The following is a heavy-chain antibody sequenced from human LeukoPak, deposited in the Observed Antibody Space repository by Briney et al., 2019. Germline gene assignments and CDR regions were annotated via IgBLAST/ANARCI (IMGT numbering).Heavy chain of an antibody. D-gene: IGHD6-13*01. V-gene: IGHV3-21*01. Sequence: PGGSLRLSCAASGITFSSYGMSWVRQAPGKGLEWVSSISSSSSYIYYADSVKGRFTISRDNAKNSLYLQMNSLRAEDTAVYYCARGIAAAGTWYYYYMDVWGKGTTVTVSS. CDR1: GITFSSYG. CDR2: ISSSSSYI. J-gene: IGHJ6*03. CDR3: ARGIAAAGTWYYYYMDV.